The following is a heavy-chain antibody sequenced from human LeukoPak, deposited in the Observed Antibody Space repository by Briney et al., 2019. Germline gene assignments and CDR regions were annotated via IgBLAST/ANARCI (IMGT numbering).Heavy chain of an antibody. Sequence: AGGSLRLSCVATGFTFKSASMSWVRQAPGKGLEWVGFIRSKANGGTTEYAASVKGRFTISRDDSKSIAYLQMNSLKNEDTAVYYCTRDRGYSYGYGDYWGQGTLVTVSS. J-gene: IGHJ4*02. CDR3: TRDRGYSYGYGDY. CDR2: IRSKANGGTT. D-gene: IGHD5-18*01. CDR1: GFTFKSAS. V-gene: IGHV3-49*02.